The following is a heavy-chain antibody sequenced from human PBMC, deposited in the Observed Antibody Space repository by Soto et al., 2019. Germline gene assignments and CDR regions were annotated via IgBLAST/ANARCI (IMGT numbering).Heavy chain of an antibody. CDR2: VIPNLGVT. CDR3: ARDKGYCSDTSGPDFDY. CDR1: GGTLSSYT. J-gene: IGHJ4*02. Sequence: QVQLVQSGAEVKKPGSSVKVSCKASGGTLSSYTFSWVRQAPGQGLEWMGRVIPNLGVTNYAKKFQGRLTNVVDTSKSTAYLELKSLRYTDTALYYCARDKGYCSDTSGPDFDYWGQGTLVTVSS. V-gene: IGHV1-69*08. D-gene: IGHD2-15*01.